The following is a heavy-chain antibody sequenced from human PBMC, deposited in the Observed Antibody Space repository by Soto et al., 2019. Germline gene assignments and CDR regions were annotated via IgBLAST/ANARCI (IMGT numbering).Heavy chain of an antibody. CDR1: GGTFSSYA. CDR3: AREAPLPSRYYYGMDV. D-gene: IGHD1-26*01. V-gene: IGHV1-69*01. J-gene: IGHJ6*02. CDR2: IIPIFGTA. Sequence: QVQLVQSGAEVKKPGSSVKVSCKASGGTFSSYAISWVRQAPGQGLAWMGGIIPIFGTANYAQKFQGRVTITADESTGTAYMDLSSLRSEVTAAYYCAREAPLPSRYYYGMDVWGQGTLVTVSS.